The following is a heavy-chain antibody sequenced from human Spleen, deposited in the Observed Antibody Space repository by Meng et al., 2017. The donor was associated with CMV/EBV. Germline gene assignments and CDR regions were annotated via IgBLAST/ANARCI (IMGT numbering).Heavy chain of an antibody. V-gene: IGHV2-5*01. D-gene: IGHD3-3*01. J-gene: IGHJ4*02. Sequence: FSLSTGGLSVCWFRQPPGKAPEWLALINWNDDKRYSPSLKSRLTLTQDTSKNQVVLTVTNMDPVDTATYYCARKFYDSWSGLYYFDFWGQGTLVTVSS. CDR2: INWNDDK. CDR3: ARKFYDSWSGLYYFDF. CDR1: FSLSTGGLS.